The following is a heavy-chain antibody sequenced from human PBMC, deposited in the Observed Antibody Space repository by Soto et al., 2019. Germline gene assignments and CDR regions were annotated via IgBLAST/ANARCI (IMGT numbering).Heavy chain of an antibody. CDR3: ARVEYCISTSCYVFGGYYYGMDV. V-gene: IGHV3-30-3*01. J-gene: IGHJ6*02. CDR1: GFSFSSNP. CDR2: ILSDGDER. Sequence: HPGGSLRLSCAASGFSFSSNPMHWARQAPGKGLEWVAVILSDGDERFYADSVKGRFTISRDTSKNTLYLQMNSLRAEDTAVYYCARVEYCISTSCYVFGGYYYGMDVWGQGTTVTVSS. D-gene: IGHD2-2*01.